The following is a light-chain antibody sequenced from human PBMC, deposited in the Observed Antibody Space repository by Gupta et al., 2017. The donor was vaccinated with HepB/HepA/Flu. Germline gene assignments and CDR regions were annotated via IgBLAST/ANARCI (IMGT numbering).Light chain of an antibody. CDR1: QSISRH. J-gene: IGKJ2*01. CDR3: HQRYSIPHV. Sequence: IQMTQSPSSLSASLGDRVTITCRASQSISRHLNCYQQKPGKAPHRLIHDASSLQSGVPSRFSGSGFRSTFTPLISSLQAEDFATYYCHQRYSIPHVFGQGTKLEIK. V-gene: IGKV1-39*01. CDR2: DAS.